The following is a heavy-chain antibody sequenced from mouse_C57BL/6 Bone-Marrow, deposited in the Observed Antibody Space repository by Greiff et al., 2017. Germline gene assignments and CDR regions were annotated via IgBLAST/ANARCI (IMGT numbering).Heavy chain of an antibody. CDR1: GYTFTSYG. J-gene: IGHJ3*01. D-gene: IGHD3-2*02. V-gene: IGHV1-81*01. CDR2: IYPRSGNT. Sequence: VQLQQSGAELARPGASVKLSCQASGYTFTSYGISWVKQRTGQGPEWIGEIYPRSGNTYYNEKFKGKATLTADKSSSTAYMELRSLTSEDSAVYFCARVTQATGFAYWGQGTLVTVSA. CDR3: ARVTQATGFAY.